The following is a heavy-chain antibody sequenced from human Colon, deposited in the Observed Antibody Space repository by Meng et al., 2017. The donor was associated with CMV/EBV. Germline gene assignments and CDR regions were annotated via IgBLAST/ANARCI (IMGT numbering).Heavy chain of an antibody. CDR2: IIPSLGIA. D-gene: IGHD2-2*01. V-gene: IGHV1-69*10. CDR3: AGVVKQLLGGHFDY. J-gene: IGHJ4*02. Sequence: SVKVSCKASGGTFSSYAISWVRQAPGQGLEWMGWIIPSLGIANYSQKFQGRVTITEDTSTSTAYMELSSLRSENTAVYYCAGVVKQLLGGHFDYWGQGTLVTVSS. CDR1: GGTFSSYA.